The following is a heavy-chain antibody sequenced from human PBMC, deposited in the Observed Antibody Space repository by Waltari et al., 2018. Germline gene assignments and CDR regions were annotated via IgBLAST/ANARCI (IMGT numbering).Heavy chain of an antibody. CDR3: AREWNYGWYFDL. Sequence: GQGLEWMGWMNPNSGNTGYAQKFQGRVTMTRNTSVSTAYMELSSLRSEDTAVYYCAREWNYGWYFDLWGRGTLVTVSS. D-gene: IGHD1-7*01. J-gene: IGHJ2*01. V-gene: IGHV1-8*01. CDR2: MNPNSGNT.